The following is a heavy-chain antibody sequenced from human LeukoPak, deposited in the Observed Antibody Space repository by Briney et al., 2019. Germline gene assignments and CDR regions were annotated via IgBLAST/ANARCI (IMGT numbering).Heavy chain of an antibody. D-gene: IGHD3-22*01. J-gene: IGHJ5*02. Sequence: ASETLSLTCTVSGGSISSSSYYWGWIRQPPGKGLERIGSIYYSGSTYYNPSLKSRVTISVDTSKNQFSLKLSSVTAADTAVYYCARHGGSPVMIVVVINHNWFDPWGQGTLVTVSS. CDR3: ARHGGSPVMIVVVINHNWFDP. V-gene: IGHV4-39*01. CDR2: IYYSGST. CDR1: GGSISSSSYY.